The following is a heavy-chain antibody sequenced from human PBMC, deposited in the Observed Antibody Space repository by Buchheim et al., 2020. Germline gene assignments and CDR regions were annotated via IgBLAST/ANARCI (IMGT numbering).Heavy chain of an antibody. V-gene: IGHV4-30-4*01. D-gene: IGHD3-22*01. J-gene: IGHJ4*02. CDR2: IYYSGST. CDR1: GGSISSGDYY. CDR3: ASGAYYYDSSGYYLVGPFDY. Sequence: QVQLQESGPGLVKPSQTLSLTCTVSGGSISSGDYYWSWIRQPPGKGLEWIGYIYYSGSTYYNPSLKSRVTISVDPSQHQFSLKLSSVTAADTAVYYCASGAYYYDSSGYYLVGPFDYWGQGTL.